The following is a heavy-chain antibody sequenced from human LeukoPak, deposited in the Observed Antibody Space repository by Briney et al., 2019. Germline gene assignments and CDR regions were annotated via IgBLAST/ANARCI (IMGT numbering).Heavy chain of an antibody. CDR1: GYTFTSYG. CDR2: IIPILGIA. V-gene: IGHV1-69*04. Sequence: GASVKVSCKASGYTFTSYGISWVRQAPGQGLEWMGRIIPILGIANYAQKFQGRVTITADKSTSTAYMELSSLTSEDTAVYFCARDLVCTMNCKDSWGQGTLVTVS. D-gene: IGHD2-2*01. J-gene: IGHJ4*02. CDR3: ARDLVCTMNCKDS.